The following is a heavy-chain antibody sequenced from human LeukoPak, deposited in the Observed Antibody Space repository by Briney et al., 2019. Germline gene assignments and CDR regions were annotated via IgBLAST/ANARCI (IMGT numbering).Heavy chain of an antibody. V-gene: IGHV1-18*01. D-gene: IGHD3-22*01. CDR3: ARDGHRMYYYESSDYRFDS. CDR1: GYTFTSYG. J-gene: IGHJ4*02. Sequence: SVKVSCKASGYTFTSYGISWVRQAPGQGLEWMGWISAYNGNTKYAQKLQGRVTMTRDTSTSTAYMELRSLRSDDTAVYYCARDGHRMYYYESSDYRFDSWGQGTLVTVSS. CDR2: ISAYNGNT.